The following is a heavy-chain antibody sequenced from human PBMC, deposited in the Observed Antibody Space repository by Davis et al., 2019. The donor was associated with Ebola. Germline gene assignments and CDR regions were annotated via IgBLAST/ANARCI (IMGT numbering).Heavy chain of an antibody. D-gene: IGHD1-14*01. CDR2: ISSSSSTI. CDR3: ASGKGYYYYGMDV. J-gene: IGHJ6*02. CDR1: GFTFSSYS. V-gene: IGHV3-48*04. Sequence: GESLKISCAASGFTFSSYSMNWVRQAPGKGLEWVSYISSSSSTIYYADSVKGRFTISRDNAKNSLYLQMNSLRAEDTAVYYCASGKGYYYYGMDVWGQGTTVTVSS.